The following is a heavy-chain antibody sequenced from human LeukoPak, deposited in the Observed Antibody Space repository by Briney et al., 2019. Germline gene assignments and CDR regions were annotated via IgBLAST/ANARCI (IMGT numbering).Heavy chain of an antibody. CDR3: ASGFSAAGTIDY. J-gene: IGHJ4*02. CDR1: GGSISSYY. Sequence: SETLSLTCTVSGGSISSYYWSWIRQPPGKGLEWIGYIYYSGSTNYNPSLKSRVTLSVDTSKNQFSLKLSSVTAADTAVYYCASGFSAAGTIDYWGQGTLVTVSS. D-gene: IGHD6-13*01. CDR2: IYYSGST. V-gene: IGHV4-59*01.